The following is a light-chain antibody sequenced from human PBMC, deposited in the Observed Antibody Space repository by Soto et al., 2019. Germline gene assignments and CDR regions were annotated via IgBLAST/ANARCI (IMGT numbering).Light chain of an antibody. CDR1: SSDVGSYNF. V-gene: IGLV2-23*01. CDR2: EGS. CDR3: CSYAGSSTWV. J-gene: IGLJ3*02. Sequence: QSVLTQPASVSGSPGQSITISCTGTSSDVGSYNFVSWYQQHPGKAPKLMIYEGSERPSGVSNRFSGSKSGNTASLTISGRQAEDEADYYCCSYAGSSTWVFGGGTKLTVL.